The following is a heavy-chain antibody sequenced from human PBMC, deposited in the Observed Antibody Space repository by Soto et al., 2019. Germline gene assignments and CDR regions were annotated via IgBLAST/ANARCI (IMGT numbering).Heavy chain of an antibody. J-gene: IGHJ4*02. V-gene: IGHV3-23*01. CDR2: ISGSGGST. CDR3: AKEGGYCSSTSCYTWFDY. Sequence: PGGSLRLSCAASGFTFSGYAMSWVGQSPGKGLEWVSAISGSGGSTYYADSVKGRFTISRDNSKNTLYLQMNSLRAEDTAVYYCAKEGGYCSSTSCYTWFDYWGQGTLVTVSS. CDR1: GFTFSGYA. D-gene: IGHD2-2*02.